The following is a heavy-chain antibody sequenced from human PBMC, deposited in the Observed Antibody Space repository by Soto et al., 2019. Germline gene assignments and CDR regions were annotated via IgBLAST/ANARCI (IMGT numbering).Heavy chain of an antibody. CDR1: GYSFTSYL. Sequence: LGESLKSSCKGSGYSFTSYLIGCVRQMPGKGLEWMVIIYPGDSDSRYSPSFQGQVTISADKSTSTAYMQWSSLNASDTAMYYCARYHTVAYGDYSEFAPWGQGTMVTFSS. CDR2: IYPGDSDS. V-gene: IGHV5-51*01. CDR3: ARYHTVAYGDYSEFAP. D-gene: IGHD4-17*01. J-gene: IGHJ5*02.